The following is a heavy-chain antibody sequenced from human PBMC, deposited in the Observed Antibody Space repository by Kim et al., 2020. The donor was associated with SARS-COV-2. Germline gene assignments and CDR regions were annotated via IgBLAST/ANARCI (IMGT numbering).Heavy chain of an antibody. CDR3: ARGKMTYFYGSGSWSWDS. J-gene: IGHJ4*02. CDR2: LYSAGSS. D-gene: IGHD3-10*01. Sequence: GGSLRLSCAASGFSVSKYLMTWVRQAPGRGLEWVSILYSAGSSFYGDSVKGRFTISRDDSENMLYLQMDSLRDDDTAVYYCARGKMTYFYGSGSWSWDSWGQGTLVTVSS. CDR1: GFSVSKYL. V-gene: IGHV3-53*01.